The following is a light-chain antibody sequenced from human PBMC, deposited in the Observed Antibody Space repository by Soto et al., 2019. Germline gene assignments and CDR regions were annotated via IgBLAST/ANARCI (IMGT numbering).Light chain of an antibody. CDR3: QQDYSTLAT. J-gene: IGKJ5*01. CDR2: AAS. CDR1: ESISRH. Sequence: DIQMSQSPSSLSASVGDRVTSXXRAAESISRHLNWYQQKPGRAPXLLIYAASTLQNGVPSRFTGSGSGTEFTLTITGLQLEDFATYYCQQDYSTLATFGQGTRLVI. V-gene: IGKV1-39*01.